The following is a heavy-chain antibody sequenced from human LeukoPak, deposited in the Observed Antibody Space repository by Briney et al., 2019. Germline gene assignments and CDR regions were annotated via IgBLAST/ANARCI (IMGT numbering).Heavy chain of an antibody. Sequence: GGSLRLSCAASGFIFSSYAMHWVRQAPGKGLEWVAMISYDGTNEYYADSVKGRFTISRDNSKKTLYLQMNSLRAEDSAMYYCVRDPSGAEAHTRFDPWGQGTLVTVSS. CDR1: GFIFSSYA. D-gene: IGHD6-19*01. J-gene: IGHJ5*02. V-gene: IGHV3-30*01. CDR2: ISYDGTNE. CDR3: VRDPSGAEAHTRFDP.